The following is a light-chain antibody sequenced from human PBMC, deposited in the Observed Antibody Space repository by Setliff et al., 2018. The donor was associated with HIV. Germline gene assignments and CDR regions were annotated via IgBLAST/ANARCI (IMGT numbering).Light chain of an antibody. Sequence: SALTQPASVSGSPGQSITISCTGTSSAVGRYNLVSWYQQHPGKAPKLMIYQATKRPSGVSNRFSGSKSGNTASLTISGLQAEDEADYYCCSNTGSNTYVFGTGTKVTVL. V-gene: IGLV2-23*01. CDR2: QAT. CDR3: CSNTGSNTYV. J-gene: IGLJ1*01. CDR1: SSAVGRYNL.